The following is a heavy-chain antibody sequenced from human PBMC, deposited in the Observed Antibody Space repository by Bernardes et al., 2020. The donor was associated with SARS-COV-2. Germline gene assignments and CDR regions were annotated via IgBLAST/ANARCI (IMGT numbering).Heavy chain of an antibody. J-gene: IGHJ5*02. D-gene: IGHD3-10*01. CDR3: ARQAVALTGYNWFDP. CDR1: GGSISSYY. Sequence: SETLSLTCTVSGGSISSYYWSWIRQPPGKGLEWIGYIYYSGSTNYNPSLKSRVTISVDTSKNQFSLKLSSVTAADTAVYYCARQAVALTGYNWFDPWGQGTLVTVSS. V-gene: IGHV4-59*08. CDR2: IYYSGST.